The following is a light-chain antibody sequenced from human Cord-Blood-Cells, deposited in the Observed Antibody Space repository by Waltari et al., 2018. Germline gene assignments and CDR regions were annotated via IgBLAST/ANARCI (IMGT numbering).Light chain of an antibody. CDR1: QSVSSSY. J-gene: IGKJ1*01. Sequence: EIVLTQSPRTLSLSPGERATFSCRASQSVSSSYLAWYQQKPGQAPRLLIYGASSRATGIPDRFSGSGSGTDFTLTISRLEPEDFAVYYCQQYGSSRTFGQGTKVEIK. CDR2: GAS. CDR3: QQYGSSRT. V-gene: IGKV3-20*01.